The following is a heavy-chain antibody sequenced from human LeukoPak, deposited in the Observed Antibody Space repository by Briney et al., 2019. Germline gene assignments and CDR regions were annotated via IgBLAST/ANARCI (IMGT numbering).Heavy chain of an antibody. CDR3: ARRDGYCSGGSCYNGVLFDY. CDR2: IYPGDSDT. CDR1: GYSFTSYW. Sequence: GESLKISCKGSGYSFTSYWIGWVRQMPGKGLEWMGIIYPGDSDTRYSPSFQGQVTISADKSISTAYLQWSSLKASDTAMYYCARRDGYCSGGSCYNGVLFDYWGQGTLVTVSS. J-gene: IGHJ4*02. V-gene: IGHV5-51*01. D-gene: IGHD2-15*01.